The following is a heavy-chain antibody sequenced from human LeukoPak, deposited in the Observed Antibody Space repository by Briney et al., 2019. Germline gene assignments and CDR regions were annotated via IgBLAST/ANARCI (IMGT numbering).Heavy chain of an antibody. CDR3: ARDRPTGASRLFVVQ. D-gene: IGHD2-15*01. CDR1: GFTFSSYS. J-gene: IGHJ4*02. V-gene: IGHV3-21*01. CDR2: MSSGSRYI. Sequence: GGSLRLSCAASGFTFSSYSMTWVRQAPGKGLEWVSSMSSGSRYIYYADSVRGRFTISRDNAKNSLYLLMNSLRTEDTAVYYCARDRPTGASRLFVVQWGQGTLVTVSS.